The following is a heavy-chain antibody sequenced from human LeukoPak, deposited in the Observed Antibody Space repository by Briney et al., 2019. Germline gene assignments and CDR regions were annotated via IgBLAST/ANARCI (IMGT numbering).Heavy chain of an antibody. J-gene: IGHJ5*02. CDR3: ARDTNDDSSGSPFDP. V-gene: IGHV4-31*03. CDR2: IYYSGST. Sequence: SQTLSLTCSVSGGSISSGDYYWSWIRQHPGKGLEWIGYIYYSGSTYYNPSLKSRVTISVDTSKNQFSLKLSSVTAADTAVYYCARDTNDDSSGSPFDPWGQGTLVTVSS. CDR1: GGSISSGDYY. D-gene: IGHD3-22*01.